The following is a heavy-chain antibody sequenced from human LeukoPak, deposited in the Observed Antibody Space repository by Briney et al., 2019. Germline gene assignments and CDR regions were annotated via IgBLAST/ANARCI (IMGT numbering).Heavy chain of an antibody. J-gene: IGHJ4*02. D-gene: IGHD4-17*01. V-gene: IGHV1-58*02. CDR2: IVVGSGNT. CDR1: GFTFTSSA. Sequence: GTSVKVSCKASGFTFTSSAMQRVRQARGQRLEWIGWIVVGSGNTNYAQKFQERVTITRDMSTSTAYMELSSLRSEDTAVYYCAADRGDYGDYVHFDYWGQGTLVTVSS. CDR3: AADRGDYGDYVHFDY.